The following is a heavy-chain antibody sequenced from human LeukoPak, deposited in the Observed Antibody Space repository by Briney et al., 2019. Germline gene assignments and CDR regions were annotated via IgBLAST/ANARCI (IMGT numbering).Heavy chain of an antibody. Sequence: GGSLRLSCAASGFTFSSYAMHWVRQAPGKGLEWVAVISYDGSNKYYADSVKGRFTISRDNSKNTLYLQMNSLRAEDTAVYYCAKGKKWELQGLFDYWGQGTLVTVSS. CDR2: ISYDGSNK. CDR1: GFTFSSYA. V-gene: IGHV3-30*04. D-gene: IGHD1-26*01. J-gene: IGHJ4*02. CDR3: AKGKKWELQGLFDY.